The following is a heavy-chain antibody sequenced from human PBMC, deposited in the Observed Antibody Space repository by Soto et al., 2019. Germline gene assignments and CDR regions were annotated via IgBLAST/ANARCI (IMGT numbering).Heavy chain of an antibody. Sequence: GGSLRLSCAASGFTFSSYWMSWVRQAPGKGLEWVANIKQDGSEKDYVDSVKGRFTISRDNAKNSLYLQMNSLRAEDTAVYYCARVGAPTVLMVYVNALDNAFDIWGQGTMVTVSS. CDR2: IKQDGSEK. CDR1: GFTFSSYW. CDR3: ARVGAPTVLMVYVNALDNAFDI. V-gene: IGHV3-7*01. J-gene: IGHJ3*02. D-gene: IGHD2-8*01.